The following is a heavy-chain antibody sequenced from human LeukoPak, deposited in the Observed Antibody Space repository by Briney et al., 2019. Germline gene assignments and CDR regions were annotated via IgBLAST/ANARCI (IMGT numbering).Heavy chain of an antibody. CDR3: ARYGLGDTFDI. D-gene: IGHD4-17*01. CDR1: GFTFSSYW. CDR2: IKQDASET. V-gene: IGHV3-7*01. J-gene: IGHJ3*02. Sequence: GSLRLSCAASGFTFSSYWMSWVRQAPGKGLEWMASIKQDASETRYVDSVKGRFTILRDNTETSLFLHMNSLRAEDTAVYYCARYGLGDTFDIWGHGTVVTVSS.